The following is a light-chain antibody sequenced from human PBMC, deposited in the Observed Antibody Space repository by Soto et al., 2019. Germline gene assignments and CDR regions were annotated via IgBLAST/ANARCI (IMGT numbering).Light chain of an antibody. J-gene: IGKJ2*01. V-gene: IGKV4-1*01. Sequence: DIVTTQSPDSLAVSLGERATINCKSSQSVLYSSNNKNYLAWYQQKPGQPHKLLIYWASTRESGVPDRFSGSGSRTDFTLTISSLQAEDVAVYYCQQYYITPYTFGQRTKLEIK. CDR2: WAS. CDR1: QSVLYSSNNKNY. CDR3: QQYYITPYT.